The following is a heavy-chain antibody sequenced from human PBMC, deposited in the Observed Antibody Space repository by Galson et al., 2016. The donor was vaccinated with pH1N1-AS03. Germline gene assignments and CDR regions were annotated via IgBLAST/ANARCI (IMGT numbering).Heavy chain of an antibody. Sequence: LALVKPTQTLTLTCTFPGFSLTTNELRVGWIRLPPGKALEWLSLIYWDADKRHNSPLKNSPTITKDTSKNQVLLIITNMDSVDRATYYCAHGGSGWHLDDWGQGTLVTVSS. CDR3: AHGGSGWHLDD. D-gene: IGHD6-19*01. J-gene: IGHJ4*02. CDR1: GFSLTTNELR. V-gene: IGHV2-5*02. CDR2: IYWDADK.